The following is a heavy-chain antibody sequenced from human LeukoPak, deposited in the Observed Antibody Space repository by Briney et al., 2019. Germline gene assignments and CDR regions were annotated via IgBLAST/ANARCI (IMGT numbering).Heavy chain of an antibody. CDR2: ISAYNGNT. CDR3: ATASYDSSALGWFDP. J-gene: IGHJ5*02. CDR1: GYTFTSYD. V-gene: IGHV1-18*01. Sequence: ASVKVSCKASGYTFTSYDINWVRQAPGQGLEWMGWISAYNGNTNYAEKVQGRVTMTTDTSTSTAYMELRSLRSDDTAVYYCATASYDSSALGWFDPWGQGTLVTVSS. D-gene: IGHD3-22*01.